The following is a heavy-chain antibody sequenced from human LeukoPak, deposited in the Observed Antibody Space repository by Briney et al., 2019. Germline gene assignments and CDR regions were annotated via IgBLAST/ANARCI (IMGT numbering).Heavy chain of an antibody. V-gene: IGHV3-7*01. CDR2: IKQDGSEK. CDR1: GFTFSSYW. D-gene: IGHD3-3*01. Sequence: GGSLRLSCAASGFTFSSYWMSWVRQAPGKGLEWVANIKQDGSEKYYVDSVKGRFTISRDNAKNSLYLQMNSLRAEDTAVYYCARSGHHYDFWSGYFSYYYYYMDVWGKGTTVTVSS. CDR3: ARSGHHYDFWSGYFSYYYYYMDV. J-gene: IGHJ6*03.